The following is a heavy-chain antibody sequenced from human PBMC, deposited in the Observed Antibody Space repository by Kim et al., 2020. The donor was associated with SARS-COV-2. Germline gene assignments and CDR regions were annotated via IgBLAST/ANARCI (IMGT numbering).Heavy chain of an antibody. CDR2: IYYTGTT. J-gene: IGHJ1*01. D-gene: IGHD3-10*01. CDR1: GVSISGDSVTSVDYY. CDR3: ARPSRGVPSAIAL. V-gene: IGHV4-30-4*01. Sequence: SETLSLTCSVSGVSISGDSVTSVDYYWGWIRQPPGKGLEWIGYIYYTGTTYYNPSLTSRVAISLDTSKNQFSLRLGAVTAADTAVYYCARPSRGVPSAIALWGPGTLITVSS.